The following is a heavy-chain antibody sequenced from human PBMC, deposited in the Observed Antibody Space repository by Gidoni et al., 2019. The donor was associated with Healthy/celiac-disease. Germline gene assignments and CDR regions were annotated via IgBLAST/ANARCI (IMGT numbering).Heavy chain of an antibody. CDR2: INHSGST. CDR3: ARGLYGVKRVFDY. J-gene: IGHJ4*02. V-gene: IGHV4-34*01. D-gene: IGHD4-17*01. CDR1: GGSFSGYY. Sequence: QVQLQQWGAGLLKPSETLSLTCAVYGGSFSGYYWSWIRQPPGKGLEWIGEINHSGSTNYNPSLKSRVTISVDTSKNQFSLKLSSVTAADTAVYYCARGLYGVKRVFDYWGQGTLVTVSS.